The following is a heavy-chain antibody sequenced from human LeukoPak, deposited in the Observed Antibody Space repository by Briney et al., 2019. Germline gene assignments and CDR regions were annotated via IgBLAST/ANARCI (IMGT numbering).Heavy chain of an antibody. CDR1: GGSISSYY. Sequence: PSETLSLTCTVSGGSISSYYWSWIPQPPGKGLEWIGYIYYSGTTNYNPSLKSRVSMSVDTSKNQFSLKLSSVTAADTAVYYCARGLAFDIWGQGTMVTVSS. J-gene: IGHJ3*02. CDR2: IYYSGTT. V-gene: IGHV4-59*01. CDR3: ARGLAFDI.